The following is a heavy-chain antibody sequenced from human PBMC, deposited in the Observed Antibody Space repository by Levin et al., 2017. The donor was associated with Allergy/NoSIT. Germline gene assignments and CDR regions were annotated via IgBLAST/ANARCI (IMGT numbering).Heavy chain of an antibody. CDR2: ISSSSSYI. CDR1: GFTFSSYS. Sequence: GESLKISCAASGFTFSSYSMNWVRQAPEKGLEWVSLISSSSSYIYYADSVKGRFTISRDNAKNSLFLEVNSLRAEDTAVYYCARDEPHFDLWGRGTLVTVSS. J-gene: IGHJ2*01. CDR3: ARDEPHFDL. V-gene: IGHV3-21*01.